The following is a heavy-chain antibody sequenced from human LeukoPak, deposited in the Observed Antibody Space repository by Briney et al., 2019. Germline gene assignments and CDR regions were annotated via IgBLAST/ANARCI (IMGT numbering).Heavy chain of an antibody. J-gene: IGHJ2*01. D-gene: IGHD3-16*01. CDR3: AREPYGVTYVWSRDWYFDL. Sequence: GGSLRLSCAASGFTVSNNYMNWVRQAPGKGLEWVSLIYSGGGTKYADSVKGRFTISRDGSTNTLYLQMNSLRAEDTAMYYCAREPYGVTYVWSRDWYFDLWGRGTLVTVSA. CDR1: GFTVSNNY. CDR2: IYSGGGT. V-gene: IGHV3-53*01.